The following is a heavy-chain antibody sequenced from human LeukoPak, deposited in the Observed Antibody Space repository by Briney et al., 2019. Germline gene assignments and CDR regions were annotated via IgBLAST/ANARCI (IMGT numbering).Heavy chain of an antibody. D-gene: IGHD3-22*01. CDR1: GGSIGWDY. CDR3: AREEYFQDSNGYSYYFHS. V-gene: IGHV4-4*07. CDR2: IYKSGST. Sequence: PPETLSLTCTVSGGSIGWDYWSWIRQSAGKGLEWIGRIYKSGSTNYNPSFMSRVTMSVDTSKNQFSLNVTSVTAADTAVYYCAREEYFQDSNGYSYYFHSWGQGCMVTVSS. J-gene: IGHJ4*02.